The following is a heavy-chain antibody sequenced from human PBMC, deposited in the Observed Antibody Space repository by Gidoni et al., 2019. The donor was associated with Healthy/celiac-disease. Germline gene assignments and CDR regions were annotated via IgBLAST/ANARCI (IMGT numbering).Heavy chain of an antibody. CDR1: GSTFGSYA. V-gene: IGHV3-23*01. CDR2: VRGSGGST. Sequence: EVQMLEAGGGLVQPGGSLRRSCAASGSTFGSYAMSWVRQAPGKGLAWVSAVRGSGGSTYYADSVQGRFTIARDTSKNTLYLHMNSLRAEDTAVYYCANDPQFDYWGQGTLVTVSS. J-gene: IGHJ4*02. CDR3: ANDPQFDY.